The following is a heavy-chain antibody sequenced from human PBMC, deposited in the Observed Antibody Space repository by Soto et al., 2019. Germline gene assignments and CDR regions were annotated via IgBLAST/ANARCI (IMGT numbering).Heavy chain of an antibody. Sequence: SGPTLVNPTQTLTLTCTFSGFSLSTSGMCVSWIRQPPGKALEWLALIDWDDDKYYSTSLKTRLTISKDTSKNQVVLTMTNMDPVDTATYYCARSPTYSSGSVYGMDVWGQGTTVTVSS. CDR3: ARSPTYSSGSVYGMDV. CDR2: IDWDDDK. J-gene: IGHJ6*02. D-gene: IGHD6-19*01. V-gene: IGHV2-70*01. CDR1: GFSLSTSGMC.